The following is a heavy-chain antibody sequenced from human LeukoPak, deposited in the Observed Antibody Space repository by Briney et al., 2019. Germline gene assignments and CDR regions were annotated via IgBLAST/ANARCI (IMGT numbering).Heavy chain of an antibody. CDR1: GFTFDDYA. CDR3: ARSQRKDQLLFGYYFDY. D-gene: IGHD2-2*01. J-gene: IGHJ4*02. Sequence: GGSLRLSCAASGFTFDDYAMHWVRQAPGKGLEGVSGISWNSDRTGYADSVKGRFTISRDNAKNSLYLQMNSLRAEDMAFYYCARSQRKDQLLFGYYFDYWGQGALVAVSS. CDR2: ISWNSDRT. V-gene: IGHV3-9*03.